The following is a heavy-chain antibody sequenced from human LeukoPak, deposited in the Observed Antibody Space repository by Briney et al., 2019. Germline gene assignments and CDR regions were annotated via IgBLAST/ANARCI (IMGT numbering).Heavy chain of an antibody. V-gene: IGHV4-34*01. CDR3: ARVLGDYVWGSYRYQLDY. J-gene: IGHJ4*02. D-gene: IGHD3-16*02. CDR2: INHSGST. CDR1: GGSFSGYY. Sequence: PSETLSLTCAVYGGSFSGYYWSWIRQPPGKGPEWIGEINHSGSTNYNPSLKSRVTISVDTSKNQFSLKLSSVTAADTAVYYCARVLGDYVWGSYRYQLDYWGQGTLVTVSS.